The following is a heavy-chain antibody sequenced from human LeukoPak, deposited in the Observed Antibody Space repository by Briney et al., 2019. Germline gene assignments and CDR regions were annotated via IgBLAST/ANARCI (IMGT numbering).Heavy chain of an antibody. CDR1: GYTFTGYY. Sequence: ASVKVSCKASGYTFTGYYMHWVRQAPGQGLEWMGWININSGDTYYARKFQGRVTMTRDTSISTAYMDLSGLTSDDTAVYYCARDYPLVGRGPNSYYYYMDVWGKGTTVTISS. D-gene: IGHD3-10*01. J-gene: IGHJ6*03. V-gene: IGHV1-2*02. CDR3: ARDYPLVGRGPNSYYYYMDV. CDR2: ININSGDT.